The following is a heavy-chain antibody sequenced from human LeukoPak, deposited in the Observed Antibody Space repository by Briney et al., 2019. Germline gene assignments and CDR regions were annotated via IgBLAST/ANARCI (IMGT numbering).Heavy chain of an antibody. CDR2: INEDGSFT. D-gene: IGHD2-21*01. CDR3: ARDLVMVNTPGDDFDY. V-gene: IGHV3-74*01. J-gene: IGHJ4*02. Sequence: GGSLRLSCAASGFSFSGYWMHWVRQAPGKGLVWVSRINEDGSFTSYADSVKGRFTVSRDNAKNTLYLQMNSLRAEDTAVYYCARDLVMVNTPGDDFDYWGRGTLVTVCS. CDR1: GFSFSGYW.